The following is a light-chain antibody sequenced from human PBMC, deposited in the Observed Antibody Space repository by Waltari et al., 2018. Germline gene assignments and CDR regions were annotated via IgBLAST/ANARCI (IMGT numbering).Light chain of an antibody. V-gene: IGLV2-23*01. CDR1: SSDVGSYNL. CDR3: CSYAGTREV. Sequence: QSALTQPASVSGSPGQSITISCTGTSSDVGSYNLVSWYQQHPGKAPKLMIYEGSKRPSGFSNRFSGSKSGNTASLTISGLQAEDEADYYCCSYAGTREVFGGGTKLTVL. CDR2: EGS. J-gene: IGLJ3*02.